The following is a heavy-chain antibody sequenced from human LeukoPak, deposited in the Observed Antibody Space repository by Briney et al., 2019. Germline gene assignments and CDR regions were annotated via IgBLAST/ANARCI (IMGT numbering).Heavy chain of an antibody. D-gene: IGHD3-22*01. CDR1: GFTFSDYY. CDR2: ISSSGSTI. Sequence: TGGSLRLSCAASGFTFSDYYMSWIRQAPGKGLEWVSYISSSGSTIYYADSVKGRFTISRDNAKNSLYLQMNSLRAEDTAVYYCARDRLDHYYDSSGYDYWGQGTLVTVSS. V-gene: IGHV3-11*01. CDR3: ARDRLDHYYDSSGYDY. J-gene: IGHJ4*02.